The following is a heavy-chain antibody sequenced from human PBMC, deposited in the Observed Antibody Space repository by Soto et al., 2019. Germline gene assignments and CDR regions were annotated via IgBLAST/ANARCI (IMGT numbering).Heavy chain of an antibody. CDR2: ISLSGSTI. CDR3: ARESFSASPNFFDY. Sequence: GGSLRLSCAASGFAFSNYEMNWVRQAPGKGLEWVSYISLSGSTIYYADSVKGRFTISRDDAKNSLYLQMDSLRADDTAVYYCARESFSASPNFFDYWGQGTLVTVS. CDR1: GFAFSNYE. D-gene: IGHD3-3*02. J-gene: IGHJ4*02. V-gene: IGHV3-48*03.